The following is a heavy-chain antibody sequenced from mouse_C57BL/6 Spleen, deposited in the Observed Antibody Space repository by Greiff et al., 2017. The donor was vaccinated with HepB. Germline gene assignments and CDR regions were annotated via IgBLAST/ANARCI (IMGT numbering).Heavy chain of an antibody. CDR1: GYTFTDYY. CDR3: ARGWRYFDV. D-gene: IGHD2-3*01. V-gene: IGHV1-26*01. J-gene: IGHJ1*03. Sequence: EVQLQQSGPELVKPGASVKISCKASGYTFTDYYMNWVKQSHGKSLEWIGDINPNNGGTSYNQKFKGKATLTVDKSSSTAYMELRSLTSEDSAVYYCARGWRYFDVWGTGTTVTVSS. CDR2: INPNNGGT.